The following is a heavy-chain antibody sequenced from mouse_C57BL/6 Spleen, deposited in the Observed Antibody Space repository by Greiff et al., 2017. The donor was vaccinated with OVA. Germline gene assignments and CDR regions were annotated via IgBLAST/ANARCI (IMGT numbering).Heavy chain of an antibody. J-gene: IGHJ1*03. CDR3: ARRYDGYYGWYFDV. D-gene: IGHD2-3*01. V-gene: IGHV1-50*01. CDR2: IDPSDSYT. Sequence: QVQLKQPGAELVKPGASVKLSCKASGYTFTSYWMQWVKQRPGQGLEWIGEIDPSDSYTNYNQKFKGKATLTVDTSSSTAYMQLSSLTSEDSAVYYCARRYDGYYGWYFDVWGTGTTVTVSS. CDR1: GYTFTSYW.